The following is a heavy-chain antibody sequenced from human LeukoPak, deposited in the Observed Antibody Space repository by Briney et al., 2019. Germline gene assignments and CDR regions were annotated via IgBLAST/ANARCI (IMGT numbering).Heavy chain of an antibody. CDR3: AKDVRYFDWLIFDY. Sequence: GGSLRLSCAASGFTFSSYAMSWVRQAPGKGLEWVSVISGSGGGTYYADSVKGRFTISRDNSKNTLYLQMNSLRAEDTAVYYCAKDVRYFDWLIFDYWGQGTLVTVSS. D-gene: IGHD3-9*01. CDR2: ISGSGGGT. J-gene: IGHJ4*02. CDR1: GFTFSSYA. V-gene: IGHV3-23*01.